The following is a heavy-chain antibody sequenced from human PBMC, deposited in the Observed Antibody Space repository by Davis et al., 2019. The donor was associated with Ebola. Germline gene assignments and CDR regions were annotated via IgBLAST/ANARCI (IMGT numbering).Heavy chain of an antibody. CDR3: ARRTGGSYCTGGNCYLDY. J-gene: IGHJ4*02. V-gene: IGHV3-9*01. D-gene: IGHD2-8*02. Sequence: PGGSLRLSCAASGFTFDDYAMNWVRQAPGKGLEWVSGISWNSGSICYADSVKGRFTISRDNAKNFLYLQMNSLRAEDTAVYYCARRTGGSYCTGGNCYLDYWGQGTLVTVSS. CDR1: GFTFDDYA. CDR2: ISWNSGSI.